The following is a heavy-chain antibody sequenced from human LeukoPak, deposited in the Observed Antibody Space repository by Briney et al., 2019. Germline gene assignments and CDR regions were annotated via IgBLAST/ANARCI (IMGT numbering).Heavy chain of an antibody. D-gene: IGHD4-17*01. CDR1: GYTYTSYA. V-gene: IGHV1-3*01. J-gene: IGHJ4*02. CDR2: INAGNGNA. Sequence: GASVKVSCKASGYTYTSYAMHWVHQAPGQRLEWMRWINAGNGNAKYSQKFQGRVTITRDTSASTAYMELSSLRSEDTAVYYCARDDGGYLPFDYWGQGTLVTVSS. CDR3: ARDDGGYLPFDY.